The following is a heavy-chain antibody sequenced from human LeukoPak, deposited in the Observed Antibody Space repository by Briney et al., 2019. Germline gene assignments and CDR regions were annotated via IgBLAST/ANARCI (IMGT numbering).Heavy chain of an antibody. J-gene: IGHJ6*03. V-gene: IGHV3-33*01. CDR3: ARHQRRVFEGYMDV. CDR2: IFSNGVNK. D-gene: IGHD2-2*01. Sequence: GTSLRLSRAASGFTLGNHGMHSVRQAPGKGLEWVAIIFSNGVNKYCADSMKGRFTISRDTSKNTLFLEMESLRTEDTAVYYRARHQRRVFEGYMDVWGKGTTVTVSS. CDR1: GFTLGNHG.